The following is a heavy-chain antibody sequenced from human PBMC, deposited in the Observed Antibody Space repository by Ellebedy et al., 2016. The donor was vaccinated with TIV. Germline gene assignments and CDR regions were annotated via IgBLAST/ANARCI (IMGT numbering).Heavy chain of an antibody. J-gene: IGHJ4*02. Sequence: PGGSLRLSCAASGFTFSSYGMHWVRQAPGQGQEWVAVIWYDGSNKYYADSVKGRFTISRDNSKNTLYLQMNSLRAEDTAMYYCAKAVGYADSEFDYWGQGTLVTVSS. CDR1: GFTFSSYG. D-gene: IGHD3-16*01. CDR3: AKAVGYADSEFDY. V-gene: IGHV3-33*06. CDR2: IWYDGSNK.